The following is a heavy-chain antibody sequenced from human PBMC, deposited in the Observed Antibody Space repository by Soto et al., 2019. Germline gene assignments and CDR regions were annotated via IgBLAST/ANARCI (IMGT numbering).Heavy chain of an antibody. Sequence: QVQLVQSGAEVKKPGASVKVSCKASGYTFTSYDINWVRQATGQGLEWMGWMNPNSGNTGYAQKFQGRVTMTRNTSISTAYMELSSLRSEDTAVYYCARGDYDYIWGSYRSVSFDYWGQGTLVTVSS. CDR2: MNPNSGNT. V-gene: IGHV1-8*01. J-gene: IGHJ4*02. D-gene: IGHD3-16*02. CDR3: ARGDYDYIWGSYRSVSFDY. CDR1: GYTFTSYD.